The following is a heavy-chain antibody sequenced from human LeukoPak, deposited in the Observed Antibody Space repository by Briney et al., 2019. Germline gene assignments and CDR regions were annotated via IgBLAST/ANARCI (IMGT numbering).Heavy chain of an antibody. CDR2: IWYDGSNK. CDR3: AKASGEMSGSLDC. Sequence: GASLRLSCAASGFTFSSCGMHWVRQAPGKGLEWVAVIWYDGSNKYYADSVRGRFTISRDNSKNTLYLQMNSLRAEDTAVYYCAKASGEMSGSLDCWGQGSLVTVSS. CDR1: GFTFSSCG. D-gene: IGHD5-24*01. V-gene: IGHV3-33*06. J-gene: IGHJ4*02.